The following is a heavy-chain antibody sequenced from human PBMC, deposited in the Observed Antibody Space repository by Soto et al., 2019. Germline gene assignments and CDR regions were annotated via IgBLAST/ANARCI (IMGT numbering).Heavy chain of an antibody. V-gene: IGHV4-59*08. CDR3: VRLLDPLKYFDWMSHDF. CDR2: IHYSGST. D-gene: IGHD3-9*01. J-gene: IGHJ4*02. CDR1: GGSISGHY. Sequence: PSETLSLTCTVSGGSISGHYWSWIRQSPGKGLEWIAYIHYSGSTNYNPPLKSRVTISVDTSKNQFSLNLRSVTAADTAVYYCVRLLDPLKYFDWMSHDFWGQGTQVTVSS.